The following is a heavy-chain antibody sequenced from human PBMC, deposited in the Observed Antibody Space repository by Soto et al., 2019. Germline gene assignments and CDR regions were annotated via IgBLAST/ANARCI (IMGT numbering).Heavy chain of an antibody. CDR1: GFTFSSYA. Sequence: PGGSLRLSCAASGFTFSSYAMSWVRQAPGKGLEWVSAISGSGGSTYYADSVKGRFTISRDNSKNTLYLQMNSLRAEDTAVYYCFKQLVPLHYYYYGMDVWGQGTTVTVSS. CDR2: ISGSGGST. J-gene: IGHJ6*02. V-gene: IGHV3-23*01. D-gene: IGHD6-6*01. CDR3: FKQLVPLHYYYYGMDV.